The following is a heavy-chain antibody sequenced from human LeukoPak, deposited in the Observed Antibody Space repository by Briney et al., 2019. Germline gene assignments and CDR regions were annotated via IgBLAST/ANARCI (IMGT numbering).Heavy chain of an antibody. J-gene: IGHJ4*02. CDR3: ARDQTQAGPTTVDH. V-gene: IGHV3-74*01. D-gene: IGHD1-14*01. CDR1: GFSFSSYW. Sequence: GGSLRLSCVASGFSFSSYWMHWVRQDPGKGLVWVSRISSGGSDTKYVESVKGRFTISRDNGKNTLYLEMNSLRVEDTAVYYCARDQTQAGPTTVDHWGQGTQVTVSS. CDR2: ISSGGSDT.